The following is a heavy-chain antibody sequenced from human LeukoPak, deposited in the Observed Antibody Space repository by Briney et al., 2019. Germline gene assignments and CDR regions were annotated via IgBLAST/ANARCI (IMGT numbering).Heavy chain of an antibody. J-gene: IGHJ6*03. D-gene: IGHD2-15*01. V-gene: IGHV4-39*07. CDR2: IYYSGST. CDR1: GGSISSSSYY. Sequence: SETLSLTCTVSGGSISSSSYYWGWIRRPPGKGLEWIGSIYYSGSTYYNPSLKSRVTISVDTSKNQFSLKLSSVTAADTAVYYCARRGYCSGGSCYPWYYYYYMDVWGKGITVTVSS. CDR3: ARRGYCSGGSCYPWYYYYYMDV.